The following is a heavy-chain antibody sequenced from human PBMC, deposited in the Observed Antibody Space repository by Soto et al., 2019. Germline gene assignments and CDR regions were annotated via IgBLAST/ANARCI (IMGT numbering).Heavy chain of an antibody. J-gene: IGHJ6*03. CDR1: GFTFSSYG. V-gene: IGHV3-30*18. Sequence: PGGSLRLSCAASGFTFSSYGMHWVRQAPGKGLEWVAVISYDGSNKYYADSVKGRYTISRDNSKNTLYLQMNSLRAEDTAVYYCAKDPQTRESYYYYYMDVWGKGTTVTVSS. D-gene: IGHD3-10*01. CDR3: AKDPQTRESYYYYYMDV. CDR2: ISYDGSNK.